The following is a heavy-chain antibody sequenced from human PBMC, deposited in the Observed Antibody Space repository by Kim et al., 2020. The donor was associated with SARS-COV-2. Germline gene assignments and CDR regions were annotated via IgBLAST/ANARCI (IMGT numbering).Heavy chain of an antibody. D-gene: IGHD3-16*01. Sequence: GGSLRLSCAASGFTFSSYGMHWVRQAPGKGLEWVAVIWYDGSNKYYADSVKGRFTISRDNSKNTLYLQMNSLRAEDTAVYYCASGLRLGEFYAFDIWGQGTMVTVSS. CDR2: IWYDGSNK. J-gene: IGHJ3*02. CDR3: ASGLRLGEFYAFDI. V-gene: IGHV3-33*08. CDR1: GFTFSSYG.